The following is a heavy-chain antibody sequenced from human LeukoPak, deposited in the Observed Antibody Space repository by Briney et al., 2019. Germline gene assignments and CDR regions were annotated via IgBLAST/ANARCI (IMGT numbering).Heavy chain of an antibody. CDR2: FDPEDGET. V-gene: IGHV1-24*01. J-gene: IGHJ5*02. CDR3: ATHAPREDKYYDSSGFNWFDP. CDR1: GYTLTELS. D-gene: IGHD3-22*01. Sequence: SVKDSCKVSGYTLTELSMHWVRPAPGKGLAGVGGFDPEDGETIYVQKFQGRVTMTEDTSTDTADRELSSLRSEDTAVYYCATHAPREDKYYDSSGFNWFDPWGQGTLVTVSS.